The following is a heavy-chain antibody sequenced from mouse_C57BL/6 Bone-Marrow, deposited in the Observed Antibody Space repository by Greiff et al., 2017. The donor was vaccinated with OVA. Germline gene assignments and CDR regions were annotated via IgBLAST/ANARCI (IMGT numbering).Heavy chain of an antibody. V-gene: IGHV1-74*01. CDR3: AFRQRRLQDYFDY. J-gene: IGHJ2*01. CDR1: GYTFTSYW. D-gene: IGHD3-2*02. Sequence: VQLQQPGAELVKPGASVKVSCKASGYTFTSYWMHWVKQRPGQGLEWLGRIHPSDSDTNYNQKFKGKATLTVDKSSSTAYMQLSSLTSEDSAVYYCAFRQRRLQDYFDYWGQGTTLTVSS. CDR2: IHPSDSDT.